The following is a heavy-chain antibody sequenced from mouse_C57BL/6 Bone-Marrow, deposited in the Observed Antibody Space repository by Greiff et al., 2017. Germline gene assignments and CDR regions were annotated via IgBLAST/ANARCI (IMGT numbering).Heavy chain of an antibody. J-gene: IGHJ3*01. CDR2: ISSGSSYT. D-gene: IGHD3-2*02. V-gene: IGHV5-6*01. CDR1: GFTFSSYG. Sequence: EVLLVESGGDLVKPGASLKISCAASGFTFSSYGMSWVRQTPDKRLEWVATISSGSSYTYYPDSVKGQCTIARDNAYNTLYLQMSSLTSEDTAMDYCARPCRQSRRRRAWFDYWGQGTLVTVSA. CDR3: ARPCRQSRRRRAWFDY.